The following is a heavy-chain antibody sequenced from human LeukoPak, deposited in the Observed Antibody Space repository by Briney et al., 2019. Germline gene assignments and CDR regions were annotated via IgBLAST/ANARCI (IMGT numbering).Heavy chain of an antibody. J-gene: IGHJ6*02. V-gene: IGHV3-21*01. CDR1: GFTYSGYG. D-gene: IGHD2-2*03. CDR2: ISISSRYI. CDR3: ARWIPGNYGMDV. Sequence: GGSLRLSCSASGFTYSGYGMNWVRQAPGKGLEWVSSISISSRYIYYADSLKGRFTISRDNAKNSLYLQMNSLRAEDTAIYYCARWIPGNYGMDVWGQGTTVTVSS.